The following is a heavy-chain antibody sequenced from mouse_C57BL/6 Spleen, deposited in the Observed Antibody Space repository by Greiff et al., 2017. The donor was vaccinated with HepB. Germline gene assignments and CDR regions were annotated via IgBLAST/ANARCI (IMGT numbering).Heavy chain of an antibody. V-gene: IGHV3-6*01. CDR2: ISYDGSN. CDR1: GYSITSGYY. Sequence: DVKLQESGPGLVKPSQSLSLTCSVTGYSITSGYYWNWIRQFPGNKLEWMGYISYDGSNNYNPSLKNRISITRDTSKNQFFLKLNSVTTEDTATYYCARERGGQPWFAYWGQGTLVTVSA. CDR3: ARERGGQPWFAY. D-gene: IGHD3-3*01. J-gene: IGHJ3*01.